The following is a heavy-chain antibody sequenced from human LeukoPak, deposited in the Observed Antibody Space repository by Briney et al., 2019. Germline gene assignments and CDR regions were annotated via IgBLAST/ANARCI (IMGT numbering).Heavy chain of an antibody. Sequence: ASVKVSCKASGYTFTSYGISWVRQAPGQGLEWMGGIIPIFGTANYAQKFQGRVAITADESTSTAYMELSSLRSEDTAVYYCARVDYYDSSGHRGDSWFDPWGQGTLVTVSS. V-gene: IGHV1-69*13. CDR1: GYTFTSYG. CDR2: IIPIFGTA. D-gene: IGHD3-22*01. J-gene: IGHJ5*02. CDR3: ARVDYYDSSGHRGDSWFDP.